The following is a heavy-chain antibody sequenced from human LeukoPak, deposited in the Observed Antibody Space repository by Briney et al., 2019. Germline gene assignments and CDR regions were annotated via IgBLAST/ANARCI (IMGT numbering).Heavy chain of an antibody. Sequence: ASVKVSCKASGYIFTDYAIHWLRQAPGQRPEWMGWMNGGNGNTKYSQKFQGRITLIRDTSAATAYMELSSLRHDDLAVYYCARGRGTGGSNRDFYYYYMDVWGKGTTVTVSS. CDR3: ARGRGTGGSNRDFYYYYMDV. V-gene: IGHV1-3*01. J-gene: IGHJ6*03. CDR1: GYIFTDYA. CDR2: MNGGNGNT. D-gene: IGHD2-15*01.